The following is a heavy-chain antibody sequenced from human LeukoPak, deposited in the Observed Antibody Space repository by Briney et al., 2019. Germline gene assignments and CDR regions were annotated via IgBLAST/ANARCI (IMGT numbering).Heavy chain of an antibody. CDR1: GYTFTGYY. J-gene: IGHJ3*02. CDR2: INPNSGGT. CDR3: VRDPSQLEPIPFDI. D-gene: IGHD1-1*01. V-gene: IGHV1-2*02. Sequence: GASVKVSCKASGYTFTGYYMHWVRQAPGQGLEWMGWINPNSGGTNYAQKFQGRVTMTRDTSISTAYMELSRLRSDDTAVYYCVRDPSQLEPIPFDIWGQGTMVTVSS.